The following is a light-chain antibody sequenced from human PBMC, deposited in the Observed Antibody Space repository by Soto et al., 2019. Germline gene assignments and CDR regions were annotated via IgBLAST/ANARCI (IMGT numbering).Light chain of an antibody. CDR1: SSDVGGSNY. V-gene: IGLV2-8*01. CDR3: SSYAGRDNLV. J-gene: IGLJ2*01. Sequence: QSVLTQPPSASGSPGQSVTISCTGTSSDVGGSNYVSWYQQHPGEAPKVIIYEVSQRPSGVPDRFSGSKSGNTASLTVAGIQAADEADYYCSSYAGRDNLVFGGGTKVTVL. CDR2: EVS.